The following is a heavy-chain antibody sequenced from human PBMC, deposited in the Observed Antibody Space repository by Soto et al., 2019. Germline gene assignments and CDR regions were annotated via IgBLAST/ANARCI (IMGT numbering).Heavy chain of an antibody. V-gene: IGHV4-59*01. D-gene: IGHD3-9*01. CDR2: IYYSGTT. CDR1: GGSISSYY. CDR3: AREGPRFDILTGPGYYGMDV. Sequence: SETLSLTCTVSGGSISSYYWSWIRQPPGKGLEWIAYIYYSGTTNYNPSLKSRVTISMDTSKNQFSLRLSSVTAADTAVYYCAREGPRFDILTGPGYYGMDVWGQGTTVTVSS. J-gene: IGHJ6*02.